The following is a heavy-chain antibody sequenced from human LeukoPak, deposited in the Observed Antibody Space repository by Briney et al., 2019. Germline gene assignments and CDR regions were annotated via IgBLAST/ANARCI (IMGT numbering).Heavy chain of an antibody. CDR3: ARDLTRSSYCSSTSCYTLIAGDCGY. Sequence: GESLKISCKGSGYSFTSYGISWVRQAPGQGLEWMGWISAYNGNTNYAQKLQGRATMTTDTSTSTAYMELRSLRSDDTAVYYCARDLTRSSYCSSTSCYTLIAGDCGYWGQGTLVTVSS. V-gene: IGHV1-18*01. CDR2: ISAYNGNT. D-gene: IGHD2-2*02. CDR1: GYSFTSYG. J-gene: IGHJ4*02.